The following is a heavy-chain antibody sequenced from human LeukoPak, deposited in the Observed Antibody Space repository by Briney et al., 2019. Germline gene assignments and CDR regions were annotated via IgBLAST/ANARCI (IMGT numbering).Heavy chain of an antibody. V-gene: IGHV3-23*01. D-gene: IGHD1-26*01. J-gene: IGHJ4*02. CDR3: ALLHTIDY. CDR1: EFTFSNYW. CDR2: ISGSGGST. Sequence: QTGGSLRLSCAASEFTFSNYWMSWVRQAPGKGLEWVSAISGSGGSTYYADSVKGRFTISRDNSKNTLYLQMNSLRAEDTAVYYCALLHTIDYWGQGTLVTVSS.